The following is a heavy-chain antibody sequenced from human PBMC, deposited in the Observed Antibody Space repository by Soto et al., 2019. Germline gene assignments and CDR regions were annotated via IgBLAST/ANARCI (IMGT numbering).Heavy chain of an antibody. J-gene: IGHJ3*02. V-gene: IGHV1-24*01. CDR3: ARDLVSLWFGELRDDAFDI. CDR2: FDPEDGET. D-gene: IGHD3-10*01. CDR1: GYTLAELS. Sequence: ASVKVSCKVSGYTLAELSMHWVRQAPGKGLEWMGGFDPEDGETIYAQKFQGRVTMTEDTSTDTAYMELSSLRSEDTAVYYCARDLVSLWFGELRDDAFDIWGQGTMVTVSS.